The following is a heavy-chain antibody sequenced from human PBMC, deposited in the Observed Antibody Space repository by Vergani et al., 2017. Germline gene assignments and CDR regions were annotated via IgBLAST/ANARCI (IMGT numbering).Heavy chain of an antibody. Sequence: EVQLLESGGGLVQPGGSLRLSCAASGFTFSSYAMSWVRQAPGKGLEWVSTISGSGGSTYYADSLKGRFTFSRDNSKYTLYLQMNSLRAENTAVYFCATRPAAGMDAWSQGTLVTVP. J-gene: IGHJ5*02. D-gene: IGHD2-2*01. CDR3: ATRPAAGMDA. CDR2: ISGSGGST. V-gene: IGHV3-23*01. CDR1: GFTFSSYA.